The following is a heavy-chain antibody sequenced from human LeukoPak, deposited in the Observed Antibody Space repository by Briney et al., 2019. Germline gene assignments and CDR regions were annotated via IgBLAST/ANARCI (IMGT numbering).Heavy chain of an antibody. Sequence: SETLSLTCTVSGGSISSSSYYWGWIRQPPGKWLEWIGSIYYSGSNYYHPSLTSRFTISVNTSKNQFSLKMSSVTAAGTAVYYCARATGESITIFGVVNSFDPWGQGTLVTVSS. CDR1: GGSISSSSYY. V-gene: IGHV4-39*07. CDR2: IYYSGSN. D-gene: IGHD3-3*01. J-gene: IGHJ5*02. CDR3: ARATGESITIFGVVNSFDP.